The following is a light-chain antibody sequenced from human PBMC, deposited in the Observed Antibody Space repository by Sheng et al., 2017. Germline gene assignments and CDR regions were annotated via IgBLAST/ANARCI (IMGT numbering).Light chain of an antibody. CDR1: QSVLYSSNNKNY. CDR2: WAS. Sequence: DIVMTQSPDSLAVSLGERATINCKSSQSVLYSSNNKNYLAWYQQKPGQPPKLLIYWASTRESGVPDRFKGSGSGTDFTLTISNLQAEDVAVYYCQQHNTTPWTFGQGTKVEI. J-gene: IGKJ1*01. V-gene: IGKV4-1*01. CDR3: QQHNTTPWT.